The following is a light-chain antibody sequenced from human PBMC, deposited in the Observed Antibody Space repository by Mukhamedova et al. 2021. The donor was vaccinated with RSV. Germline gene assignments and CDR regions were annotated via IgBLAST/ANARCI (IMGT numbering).Light chain of an antibody. V-gene: IGKV1-39*01. Sequence: WYQRRVHGKAPKLLIYGSSSLQSGVPSRFSGSGSGTDFTLTINKLQPEDFATYYCQQSYSTLRSNTFGPGTKVEIK. CDR3: QQSYSTLRSNT. CDR2: GSS. J-gene: IGKJ3*01.